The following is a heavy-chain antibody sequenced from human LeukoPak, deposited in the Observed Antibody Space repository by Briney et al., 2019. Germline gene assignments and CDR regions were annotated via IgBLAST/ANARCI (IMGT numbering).Heavy chain of an antibody. D-gene: IGHD3-22*01. CDR1: GGSISSSSYY. J-gene: IGHJ4*02. V-gene: IGHV4-39*01. CDR2: IYYSGST. CDR3: ARQGSSGPPGGVYY. Sequence: SETLSLTCTVSGGSISSSSYYWGWIRQPPGKGLEWIGSIYYSGSTYYNPSLKSRVTISVDTSKNQFSLKLSSVTAADTAVYYCARQGSSGPPGGVYYWGQGTLVTVSS.